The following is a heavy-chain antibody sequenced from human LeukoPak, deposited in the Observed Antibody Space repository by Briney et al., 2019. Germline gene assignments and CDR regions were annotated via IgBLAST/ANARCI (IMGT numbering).Heavy chain of an antibody. J-gene: IGHJ4*02. V-gene: IGHV4-59*01. CDR2: IYYSGST. Sequence: LETLSLTCTVSGGSISSYYWSWIRQPPGKGLEWIGYIYYSGSTNYNPSLKSRVTISVDTSKNQFSLKLSSVTAADTAVYHCASPDYWGQGTLVTVSS. CDR1: GGSISSYY. CDR3: ASPDY.